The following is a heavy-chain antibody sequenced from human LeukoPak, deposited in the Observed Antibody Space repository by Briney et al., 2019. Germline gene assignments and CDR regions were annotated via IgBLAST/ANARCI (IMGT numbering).Heavy chain of an antibody. J-gene: IGHJ4*02. CDR3: AKDQGASSYSFDY. Sequence: PGGSLRLSCAASGFTFSGYAMSWVRQAPGKGLEWVSAISGSGGSTYYADSVKGRFTISRDNSKNTLYLQMDTLTAEDTAVYYCAKDQGASSYSFDYWGQGTLVTVSS. V-gene: IGHV3-23*01. CDR1: GFTFSGYA. D-gene: IGHD1-26*01. CDR2: ISGSGGST.